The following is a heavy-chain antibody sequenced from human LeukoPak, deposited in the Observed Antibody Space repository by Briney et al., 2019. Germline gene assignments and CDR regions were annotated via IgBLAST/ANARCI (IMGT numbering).Heavy chain of an antibody. CDR1: GGSVSGTSYY. D-gene: IGHD3-10*01. J-gene: IGHJ4*02. Sequence: SETLSLTCTVSGGSVSGTSYYWAWIRQPPGKGLEWIGTISYTGSTSYNPSLKSRVTISANTSRNQFSLKLTSVTAADTAIFYCARHRDHYGSGYHFDFWGQGTLVTVSS. V-gene: IGHV4-39*01. CDR3: ARHRDHYGSGYHFDF. CDR2: ISYTGST.